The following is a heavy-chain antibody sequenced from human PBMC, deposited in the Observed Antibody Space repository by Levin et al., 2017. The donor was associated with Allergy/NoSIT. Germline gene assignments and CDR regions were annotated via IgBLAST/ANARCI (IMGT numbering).Heavy chain of an antibody. CDR1: GFTFNTYW. CDR2: INGDGSTK. CDR3: GRAVGVGDY. Sequence: GESLKISCAASGFTFNTYWMSWVRQAPGKGLEWVANINGDGSTKFYVDSVKGRFTISRDNAKNSVFLQMNSLRVEDTAVYHCGRAVGVGDYWGLGTLVTVSS. J-gene: IGHJ4*02. D-gene: IGHD1-26*01. V-gene: IGHV3-7*01.